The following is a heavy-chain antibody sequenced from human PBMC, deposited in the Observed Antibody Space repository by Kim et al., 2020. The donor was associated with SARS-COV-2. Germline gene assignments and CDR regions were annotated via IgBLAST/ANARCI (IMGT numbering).Heavy chain of an antibody. J-gene: IGHJ4*02. V-gene: IGHV3-7*03. CDR3: VRDADRGGEFDH. Sequence: RYYVESLKGRFTISRDNAKNSLYLQMNSLRVEDTAIYYCVRDADRGGEFDHWGRGTLVTVSS. D-gene: IGHD2-21*01. CDR2: R.